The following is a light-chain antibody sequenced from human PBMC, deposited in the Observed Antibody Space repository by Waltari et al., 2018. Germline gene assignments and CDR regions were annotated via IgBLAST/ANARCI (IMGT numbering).Light chain of an antibody. Sequence: VMTQSPDSLAVSLGERATINCKSSQTILYNSNNKNYLVWYQQKPGQPPKLLIYWASTRESGVPDRFNGSGSGTDFTLTISSLQAEDVAVYYCLQYYNTPQTFGQGTRVEIK. CDR3: LQYYNTPQT. CDR1: QTILYNSNNKNY. V-gene: IGKV4-1*01. CDR2: WAS. J-gene: IGKJ1*01.